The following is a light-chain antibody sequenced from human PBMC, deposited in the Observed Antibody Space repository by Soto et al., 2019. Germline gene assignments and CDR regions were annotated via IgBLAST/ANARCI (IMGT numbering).Light chain of an antibody. J-gene: IGLJ1*01. CDR1: SSDVGGYNY. Sequence: QSALTQPRSLSGSPGQSVTISCTGTSSDVGGYNYVSWYQQHPGKAPKLMIYDVSERPSGVPDRFSGSKSGNTASLTISGLQAEDEADYYCYSQAGISYVFRTETKVTVL. CDR3: YSQAGISYV. CDR2: DVS. V-gene: IGLV2-11*01.